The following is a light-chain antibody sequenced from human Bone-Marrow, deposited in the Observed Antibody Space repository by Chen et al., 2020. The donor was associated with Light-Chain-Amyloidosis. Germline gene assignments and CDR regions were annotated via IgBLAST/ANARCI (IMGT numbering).Light chain of an antibody. V-gene: IGLV2-14*01. CDR3: SSFTCGSSYV. Sequence: QSALTQPASVSGSPGQSITSSCTGTSGDVGTYNYVSWYQQHPGKAPKVMIYAVSNRPSGVYTRFSSSTAGDTASLTISRLQPEYLADYFCSSFTCGSSYVFGPGTKLTVL. J-gene: IGLJ1*01. CDR1: SGDVGTYNY. CDR2: AVS.